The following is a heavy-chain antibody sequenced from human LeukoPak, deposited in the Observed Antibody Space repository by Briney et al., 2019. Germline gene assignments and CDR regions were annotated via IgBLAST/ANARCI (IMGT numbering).Heavy chain of an antibody. J-gene: IGHJ4*02. CDR1: GGSISSYY. CDR2: IYYSGST. Sequence: SETLSLTCTVSGGSISSYYWSWIRQPPGKGLEWIGYIYYSGSTNYNPSHKSRVTISVDTSKNQFSLKLSSVTAADTAVYYCARERVLSTSSWYDYWGQGTLVTVSS. V-gene: IGHV4-59*01. CDR3: ARERVLSTSSWYDY. D-gene: IGHD6-13*01.